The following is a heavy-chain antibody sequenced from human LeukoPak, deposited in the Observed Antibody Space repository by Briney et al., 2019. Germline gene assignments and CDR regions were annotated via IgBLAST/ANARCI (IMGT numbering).Heavy chain of an antibody. CDR1: GYTFTGYY. J-gene: IGHJ4*02. Sequence: ASVKVSCKASGYTFTGYYMHWVRQAPGQGLEWMGWINPNSGGTNYAQKFQGRVTMTRDTSISTAYMELSRLRSDDTAVYYCARDYLFDYYGSGSFGYWGQGTLVTVSS. D-gene: IGHD3-10*01. V-gene: IGHV1-2*02. CDR3: ARDYLFDYYGSGSFGY. CDR2: INPNSGGT.